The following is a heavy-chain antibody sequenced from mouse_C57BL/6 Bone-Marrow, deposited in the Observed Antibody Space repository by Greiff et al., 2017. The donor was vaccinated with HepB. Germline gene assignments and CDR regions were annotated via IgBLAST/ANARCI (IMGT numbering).Heavy chain of an antibody. CDR2: INPSSGYT. D-gene: IGHD2-4*01. CDR1: GYTFTSYW. Sequence: VQVVESGAELAKPGASVKLSCKASGYTFTSYWMHWVKQRPGQGLEWIGYINPSSGYTKYNQKFKDKATLTADKSSSTAYMQLSSLTYEDSAVYYCAREGFYDYSWFAYWGQGTLVTVSA. V-gene: IGHV1-7*01. J-gene: IGHJ3*01. CDR3: AREGFYDYSWFAY.